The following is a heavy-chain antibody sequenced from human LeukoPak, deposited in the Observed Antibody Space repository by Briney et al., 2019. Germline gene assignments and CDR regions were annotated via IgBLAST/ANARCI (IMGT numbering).Heavy chain of an antibody. CDR3: AAKRELSWFDP. Sequence: PSETLSLTCTVSGGSISSYYWSWIRQPPGKGLEWIGYIYYSGSTNYNPSLKSRVTISVDTSKNQFSLKLSSVTAADTAVYYCAAKRELSWFDPWGQGTLVTVPS. D-gene: IGHD1-7*01. CDR1: GGSISSYY. CDR2: IYYSGST. J-gene: IGHJ5*02. V-gene: IGHV4-59*08.